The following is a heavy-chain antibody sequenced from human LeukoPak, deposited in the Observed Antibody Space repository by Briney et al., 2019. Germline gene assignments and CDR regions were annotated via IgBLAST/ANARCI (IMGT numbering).Heavy chain of an antibody. D-gene: IGHD1-26*01. V-gene: IGHV1-8*03. J-gene: IGHJ5*02. Sequence: ASVKVSCKASGYTFTSYDINWVRQATGQGLEWMGWMNPNSGNTGYAQKFQGRVTITRNTSISTAYMELSSLRSEDTAVYYCARGRRGLIVGATGRFDPWGQGTLVTVSS. CDR3: ARGRRGLIVGATGRFDP. CDR1: GYTFTSYD. CDR2: MNPNSGNT.